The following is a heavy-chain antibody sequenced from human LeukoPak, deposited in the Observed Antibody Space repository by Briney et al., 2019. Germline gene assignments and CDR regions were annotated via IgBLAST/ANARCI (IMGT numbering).Heavy chain of an antibody. CDR2: IYSSGTT. J-gene: IGHJ3*02. D-gene: IGHD3-16*01. V-gene: IGHV3-66*04. CDR3: ARRIATTFNGFDI. CDR1: GFTVTSNY. Sequence: GGSLRLSCTASGFTVTSNYMTWVRQAPGKGLEWVSLIYSSGTTYYAESVKSRFTISRDNSKSTVYLQMNSLGVEDTAVYYCARRIATTFNGFDIWGQGTMVTVSS.